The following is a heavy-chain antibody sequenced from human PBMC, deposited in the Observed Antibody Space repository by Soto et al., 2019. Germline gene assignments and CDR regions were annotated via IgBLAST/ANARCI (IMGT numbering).Heavy chain of an antibody. D-gene: IGHD3-22*01. V-gene: IGHV3-30*18. Sequence: PXVCLRLSCAACGFSFSSYGMHGVRQAPGKGLEWVAVISYDGSNKYYADSVKGRFTISRDNSKNTPYLQMNSLRAEDTAVYYCAKGRYYDSRRKEPLFDYWGQGTLVTVSS. J-gene: IGHJ4*02. CDR2: ISYDGSNK. CDR1: GFSFSSYG. CDR3: AKGRYYDSRRKEPLFDY.